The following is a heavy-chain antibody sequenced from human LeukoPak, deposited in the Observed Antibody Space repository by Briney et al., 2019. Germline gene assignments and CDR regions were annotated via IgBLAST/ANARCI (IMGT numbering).Heavy chain of an antibody. CDR1: GFSFSSSW. CDR3: ARDSPVATYTFDI. V-gene: IGHV3-7*01. D-gene: IGHD1-14*01. J-gene: IGHJ3*02. Sequence: GGSRRLSCAASGFSFSSSWMSWVRQAPGKGLEWVANIKHDGSEIDYLDSLKGRFTISRDNAKNSLYLQMNSQRAEDTARYYCARDSPVATYTFDIWGQGTMVTVSS. CDR2: IKHDGSEI.